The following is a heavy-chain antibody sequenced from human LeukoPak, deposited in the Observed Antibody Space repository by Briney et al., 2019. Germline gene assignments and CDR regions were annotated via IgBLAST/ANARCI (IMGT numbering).Heavy chain of an antibody. V-gene: IGHV4-39*01. CDR1: GATLSNTNFY. CDR2: IYYSGST. J-gene: IGHJ4*02. CDR3: ARLTKGRYFDYIFDY. Sequence: SETLSLTCTVSGATLSNTNFYWGWIRQPPGKGLQWIGNIYYSGSTYNNPSLSSRVSTSVDTSKNQFSLKMTSVTAADTAVYYCARLTKGRYFDYIFDYWGQGTLFTVST. D-gene: IGHD3-9*01.